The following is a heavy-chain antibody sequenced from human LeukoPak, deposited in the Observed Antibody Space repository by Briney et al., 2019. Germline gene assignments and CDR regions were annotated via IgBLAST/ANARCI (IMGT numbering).Heavy chain of an antibody. CDR1: GFTFSSYW. Sequence: GGSLRLSCAASGFTFSSYWMSWVRQAPGEGLEWVANIKQDGSEKYYVDSVKGRFTISRDNAKNSLYLQMNSLRAEDTAVYYCARADYDYVWGSYRQYYFDYWGQGTLVTVSS. D-gene: IGHD3-16*02. J-gene: IGHJ4*02. CDR3: ARADYDYVWGSYRQYYFDY. V-gene: IGHV3-7*01. CDR2: IKQDGSEK.